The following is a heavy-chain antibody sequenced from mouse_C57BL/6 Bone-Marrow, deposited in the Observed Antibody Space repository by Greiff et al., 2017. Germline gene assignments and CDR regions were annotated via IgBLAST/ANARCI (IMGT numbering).Heavy chain of an antibody. D-gene: IGHD2-5*01. CDR2: IYPRDGST. J-gene: IGHJ4*01. V-gene: IGHV1-78*01. CDR3: ARRGYSNCGLYAMDY. Sequence: QVLLQQSDAELVKPGASVKISCKVSGYTFTDHTIHWMKQRPEQGLEWIGYIYPRDGSTKYNEKFKGKATLTADKSSSTAYMQLNSLTSEDSAVYFCARRGYSNCGLYAMDYWGQGTSVTVSS. CDR1: GYTFTDHT.